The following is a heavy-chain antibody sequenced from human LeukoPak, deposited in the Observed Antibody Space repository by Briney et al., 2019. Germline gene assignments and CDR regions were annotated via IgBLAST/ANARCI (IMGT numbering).Heavy chain of an antibody. D-gene: IGHD3-10*01. CDR1: GFTFSSYA. CDR3: ARELVSMVRGVPFDY. CDR2: ISGSGGST. Sequence: GGSLRLSCAASGFTFSSYAMSWVRPAPGKGLEWVSAISGSGGSTYYADSVKGRFTISRDNSKNSLYLQMNSLRAEDTAVYYCARELVSMVRGVPFDYWGQGTLVTVSS. V-gene: IGHV3-23*01. J-gene: IGHJ4*02.